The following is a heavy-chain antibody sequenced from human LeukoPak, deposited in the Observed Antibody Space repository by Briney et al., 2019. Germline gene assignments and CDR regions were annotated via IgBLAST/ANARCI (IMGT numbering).Heavy chain of an antibody. CDR1: GFTFSTYA. Sequence: PGRSLRLSCAASGFTFSTYAMNWVRQAPGKGLEWVAVISYDGRQNYYADSVKGRFTISRDNSKNSLYLQMNSLRAEDTAVYYCASSSSSGGFDYWGQGTLVTVSS. D-gene: IGHD6-6*01. V-gene: IGHV3-30*04. J-gene: IGHJ4*02. CDR2: ISYDGRQN. CDR3: ASSSSSGGFDY.